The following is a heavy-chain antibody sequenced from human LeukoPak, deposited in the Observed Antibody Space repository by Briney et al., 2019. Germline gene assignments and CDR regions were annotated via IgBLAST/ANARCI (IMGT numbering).Heavy chain of an antibody. Sequence: ASVKVSCKASGGTFSSYAISWVRQAPGQGLEWMGRIIPIFGTANYAQKFQGRVTITTDESTSTADMELSSLRSEDTAVYHCARDLEGWDYSPGNWFDPWGQGTLVTVSS. D-gene: IGHD4-11*01. CDR2: IIPIFGTA. V-gene: IGHV1-69*05. J-gene: IGHJ5*02. CDR1: GGTFSSYA. CDR3: ARDLEGWDYSPGNWFDP.